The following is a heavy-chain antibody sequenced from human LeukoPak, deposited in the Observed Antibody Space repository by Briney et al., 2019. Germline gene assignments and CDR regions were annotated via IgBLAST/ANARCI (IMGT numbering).Heavy chain of an antibody. V-gene: IGHV4-34*01. D-gene: IGHD2-2*01. CDR1: SGSFSGYY. CDR3: ARVVSGLVVPPTRGDYFDS. Sequence: SETLSLTCAVYSGSFSGYYWSWIRQPPGKGLEWLGEINHSGSTNYNPSLKSRVTISADTSKNQFSLKLTSVTVADTALYYCARVVSGLVVPPTRGDYFDSWGQGTVVTVSS. J-gene: IGHJ4*02. CDR2: INHSGST.